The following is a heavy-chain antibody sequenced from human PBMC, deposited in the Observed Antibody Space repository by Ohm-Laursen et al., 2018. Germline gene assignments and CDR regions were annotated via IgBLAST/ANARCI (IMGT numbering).Heavy chain of an antibody. J-gene: IGHJ4*02. CDR2: ISWNSGSI. D-gene: IGHD2-2*02. CDR1: GFTFDDYA. Sequence: SLRLSCSASGFTFDDYAMHWVRQAPGRGLEWISGISWNSGSIGYADSVKGRFTISRDNAKNSLFLQMNSLRAEDTAIYYCAKGFSLSCYTGCDCWGQGTLVTVSS. V-gene: IGHV3-9*01. CDR3: AKGFSLSCYTGCDC.